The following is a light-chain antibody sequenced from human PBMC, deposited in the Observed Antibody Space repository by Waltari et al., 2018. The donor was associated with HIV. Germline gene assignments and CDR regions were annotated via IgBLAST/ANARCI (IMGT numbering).Light chain of an antibody. Sequence: QSVLTQPPSVSGAPWQRVPISCPASSSHIRAGCEVHWYQQLTGTAPQPLIYDNSNRPSGVPDRFSGSKSGTSASLAITGLQAEDEADYYCQSYDSSLSGSYVFGTGTKVTVL. V-gene: IGLV1-40*01. CDR1: SSHIRAGCE. CDR2: DNS. J-gene: IGLJ1*01. CDR3: QSYDSSLSGSYV.